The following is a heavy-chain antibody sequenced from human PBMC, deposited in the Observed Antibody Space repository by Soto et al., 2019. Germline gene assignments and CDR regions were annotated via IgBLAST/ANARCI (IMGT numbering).Heavy chain of an antibody. CDR2: IYYIGNT. V-gene: IGHV4-39*01. CDR3: GGQDYGAQGYYFEN. J-gene: IGHJ4*02. CDR1: NGSISSRSSY. Sequence: QLQLQESGSGLVKPSETLSLTCTVSNGSISSRSSYWGWIRQTPGKGLEWIGSIYYIGNTYYNPSLKSRVTISIDTSKTQFSLKLNSVTAADTVVYFCGGQDYGAQGYYFENWGQGTLVTVSS. D-gene: IGHD4-17*01.